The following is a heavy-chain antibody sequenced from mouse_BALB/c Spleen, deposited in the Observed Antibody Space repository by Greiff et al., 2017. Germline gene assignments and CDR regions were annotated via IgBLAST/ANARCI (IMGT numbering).Heavy chain of an antibody. CDR2: ISSGGSYT. CDR1: GFTFSSYG. D-gene: IGHD1-1*01. CDR3: ARHYYYGSSPYYFDY. V-gene: IGHV5-6*01. Sequence: EVQGVESGGDLVKPGGSLKLSCAASGFTFSSYGMSWVRQTPDKRLEWVATISSGGSYTYYPDSVKGRFTISRDNAKNTLYLQMSSLKSEDTAMYYCARHYYYGSSPYYFDYWGQGTTLTVSS. J-gene: IGHJ2*01.